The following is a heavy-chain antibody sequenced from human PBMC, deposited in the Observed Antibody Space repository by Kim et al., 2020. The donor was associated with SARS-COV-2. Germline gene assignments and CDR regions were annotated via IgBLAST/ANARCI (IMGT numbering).Heavy chain of an antibody. Sequence: SETLSLTCTVSGGSVSSGSYYWSWIRQPPGKGLEWIGYIYYSGSTNYNPSLKSRVTISVDTSKNQFSLKLSSVTAADTAVYYCARGDYDILTGADAFDIWGQGTMVTVSS. V-gene: IGHV4-61*01. D-gene: IGHD3-9*01. CDR3: ARGDYDILTGADAFDI. CDR2: IYYSGST. CDR1: GGSVSSGSYY. J-gene: IGHJ3*02.